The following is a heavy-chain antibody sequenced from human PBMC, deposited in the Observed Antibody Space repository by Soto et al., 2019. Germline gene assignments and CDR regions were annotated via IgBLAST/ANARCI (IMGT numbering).Heavy chain of an antibody. J-gene: IGHJ6*02. CDR3: ARDTVRSSYSGSYPYYYYGMDV. V-gene: IGHV3-30-3*01. D-gene: IGHD1-26*01. CDR1: GFTFSSYA. Sequence: GSLRLSCAASGFTFSSYAMHWVRQAPGKGLEWVAVISYDGSNKYYADSVKGRLTISRDNSKNTLYLQMNSLRAEDTAVYYCARDTVRSSYSGSYPYYYYGMDVWGQGTTVTVSS. CDR2: ISYDGSNK.